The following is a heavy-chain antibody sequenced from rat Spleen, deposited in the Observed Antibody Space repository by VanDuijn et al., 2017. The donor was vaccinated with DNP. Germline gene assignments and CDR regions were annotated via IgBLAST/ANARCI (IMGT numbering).Heavy chain of an antibody. V-gene: IGHV5-25*01. Sequence: EVQLVESGGGLVQPGRSLKLSCAASGFTFSNYDMAWVRQAPTKGLEWVASISTSGGSTYYRDSVKGRFTVSRDNAKSTLYLQMDSLRSEDTATYYCASNNFDYWGQGVMVTVSS. CDR3: ASNNFDY. D-gene: IGHD1-10*01. CDR1: GFTFSNYD. J-gene: IGHJ2*01. CDR2: ISTSGGST.